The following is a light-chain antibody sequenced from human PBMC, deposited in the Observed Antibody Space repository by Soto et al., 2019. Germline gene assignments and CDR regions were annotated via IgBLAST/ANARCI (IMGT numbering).Light chain of an antibody. Sequence: DIQLTQSPSFLSASVGGSVTITCRASQGISTYLAWYQQKPGKAPNLLIYAASTLQSGVPSRFSGSGSGTEFTLTLSTLKPEDFASYYCQQLKSYPLTFGPGTKVD. J-gene: IGKJ3*01. V-gene: IGKV1-9*01. CDR1: QGISTY. CDR3: QQLKSYPLT. CDR2: AAS.